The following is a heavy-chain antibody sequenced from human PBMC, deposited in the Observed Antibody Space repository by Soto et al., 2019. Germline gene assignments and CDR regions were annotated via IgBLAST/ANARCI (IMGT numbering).Heavy chain of an antibody. CDR3: VLVEGDTFDS. D-gene: IGHD2-2*01. J-gene: IGHJ3*02. CDR2: IHYSGST. CDR1: GDPINSYY. Sequence: SETLSLTCTVSGDPINSYYWSWIRQPPGKGLEWLGYIHYSGSTNYNPSLKSRVTISVDRSKNQFSLNLSSVTAADTAVYYCVLVEGDTFDSWGQGTMVTVSS. V-gene: IGHV4-59*08.